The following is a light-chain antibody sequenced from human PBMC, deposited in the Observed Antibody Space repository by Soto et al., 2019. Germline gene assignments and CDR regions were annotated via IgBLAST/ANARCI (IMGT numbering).Light chain of an antibody. CDR1: SSDVGSYNL. CDR3: CSYAGSSTFLV. CDR2: EGS. V-gene: IGLV2-23*03. J-gene: IGLJ2*01. Sequence: QSALTQPASVSGSPGQSITISCTGTSSDVGSYNLVSWYQQHPGKAPKLMIYEGSKRPSGVSNRFSGSKSGNTASLTISGLQAEDVADYYCCSYAGSSTFLVFGGGTQLTVL.